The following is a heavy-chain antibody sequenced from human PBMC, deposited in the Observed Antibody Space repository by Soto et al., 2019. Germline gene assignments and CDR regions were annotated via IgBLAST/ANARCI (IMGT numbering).Heavy chain of an antibody. D-gene: IGHD5-12*01. CDR2: INHSGST. Sequence: SETLSLTCAVYGGSFSGYFWSWIRQPPGKGLEWIGEINHSGSTKYNPSLKSRVTISVDTSKNQFSLKLRSVTAADTAVYYCARDWGVYSGYDYHSGSSDVWGQGTTVTVSS. V-gene: IGHV4-34*01. CDR1: GGSFSGYF. J-gene: IGHJ6*02. CDR3: ARDWGVYSGYDYHSGSSDV.